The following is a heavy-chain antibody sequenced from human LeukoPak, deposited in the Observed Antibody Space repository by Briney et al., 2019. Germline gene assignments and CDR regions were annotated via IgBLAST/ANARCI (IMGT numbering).Heavy chain of an antibody. CDR1: GFTFSSYG. CDR2: IWYDGSNK. D-gene: IGHD3-10*01. J-gene: IGHJ4*02. Sequence: PGGSLRLSCAASGFTFSSYGMHWVRQAPGKGLEWVAVIWYDGSNKYYADSVKGRFTISRDNSKNTLYLQMSSLRAEDTAVYYCARDRIMVRGAVEYYFDYWGQGTLVTISS. CDR3: ARDRIMVRGAVEYYFDY. V-gene: IGHV3-33*01.